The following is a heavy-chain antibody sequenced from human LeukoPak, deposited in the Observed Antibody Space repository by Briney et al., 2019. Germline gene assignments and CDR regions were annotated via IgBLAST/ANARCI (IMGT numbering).Heavy chain of an antibody. J-gene: IGHJ5*02. CDR3: TRLDYYCSSNRCDYNWFDP. D-gene: IGHD2-2*01. V-gene: IGHV3-49*04. Sequence: GGSLRLSCTSSGFTFCDYAMSWVRQAPGKGLEWVGFIRNKADGGTTEYAASVKGRFTISRDDSKSIAYLKMNSLKTEDTAVYYCTRLDYYCSSNRCDYNWFDPWGQGTLVTVSS. CDR2: IRNKADGGTT. CDR1: GFTFCDYA.